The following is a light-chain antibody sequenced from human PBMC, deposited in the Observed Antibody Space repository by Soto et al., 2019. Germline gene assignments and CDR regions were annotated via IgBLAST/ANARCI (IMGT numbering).Light chain of an antibody. Sequence: DIQMTQSPSSLSASVGDRVTITCRASQSISRYLNWYQHKPGKAPNLLIYAASSLQSGVPSRFSGSGSGTDFTLTSSVLQPEDFATYYWQQSYSFWTFGQGTKLEIK. V-gene: IGKV1-39*01. CDR3: QQSYSFWT. CDR2: AAS. CDR1: QSISRY. J-gene: IGKJ1*01.